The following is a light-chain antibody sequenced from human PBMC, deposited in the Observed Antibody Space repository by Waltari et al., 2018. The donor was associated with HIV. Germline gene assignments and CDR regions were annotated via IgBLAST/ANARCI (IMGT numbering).Light chain of an antibody. CDR3: QKYNTVPLT. Sequence: DIQMTQSPSFLSASVGDRVTLTCRASQGITAYLAWYQQKPGKVPKLLIYAASTLQSGVPSRFSGRGSGTQFTLTIDSLQPEDVATYYCQKYNTVPLTFGGGTKVEIK. CDR2: AAS. V-gene: IGKV1-27*01. CDR1: QGITAY. J-gene: IGKJ4*01.